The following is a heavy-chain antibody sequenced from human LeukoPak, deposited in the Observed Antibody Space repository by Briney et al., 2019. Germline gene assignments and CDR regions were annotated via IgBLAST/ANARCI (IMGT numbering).Heavy chain of an antibody. CDR3: TRVDGYGDSTLHFDY. CDR2: IYHSGSA. J-gene: IGHJ4*02. CDR1: GGSISSSSYY. V-gene: IGHV4-39*07. D-gene: IGHD4-17*01. Sequence: PSETLSLTCTVSGGSISSSSYYWGWIRQPPGKGLEWNGEIYHSGSANYNPSLKSRVTISVDKSKNQFSLKLSSVTAADTAVYYCTRVDGYGDSTLHFDYWGQGTLVTVSS.